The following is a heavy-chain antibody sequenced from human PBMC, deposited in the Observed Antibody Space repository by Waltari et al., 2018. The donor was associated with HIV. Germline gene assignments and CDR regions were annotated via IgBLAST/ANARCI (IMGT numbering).Heavy chain of an antibody. CDR1: GGSISSSSYY. J-gene: IGHJ5*02. CDR2: IYYSGST. V-gene: IGHV4-39*01. Sequence: QLQLQESGPGLVKPSETLFLTCTVPGGSISSSSYYWGWIRQPPGKGLEWIGSIYYSGSTYYNPSLKSRVTISVDTSKNQFSLKLSSVTAADTAVYYCARTYCSGGSCSNWFDPWGQGTLVTVSS. D-gene: IGHD2-15*01. CDR3: ARTYCSGGSCSNWFDP.